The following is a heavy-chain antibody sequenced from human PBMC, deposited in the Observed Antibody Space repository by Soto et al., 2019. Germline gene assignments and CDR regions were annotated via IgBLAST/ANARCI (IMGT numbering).Heavy chain of an antibody. CDR1: GGSFSGYY. CDR3: ARSQMGIAVAGHFDY. Sequence: QVQLQQWGAGLLKPSETLSLTCAVYGGSFSGYYWSWIRQPPGKGLEWIGEINHSGSTNYNPSLKSRVTISVDTSKNQFSLKLSSVTAADTAVYYCARSQMGIAVAGHFDYWGQGTLVTVSS. CDR2: INHSGST. V-gene: IGHV4-34*01. J-gene: IGHJ4*02. D-gene: IGHD6-19*01.